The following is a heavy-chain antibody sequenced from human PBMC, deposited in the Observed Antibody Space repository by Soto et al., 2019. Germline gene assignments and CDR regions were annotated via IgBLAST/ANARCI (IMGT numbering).Heavy chain of an antibody. V-gene: IGHV4-30-4*01. D-gene: IGHD2-21*01. CDR1: GASISNDDYY. Sequence: SETLSLTCTVSGASISNDDYYWTWIRQSPGRGLEWIGYIYYSGSTYYNPSLKRRVTISLDSSKNQFSLTLRSVTAADTAVYYCARSTGRYWGQGILVTGSS. J-gene: IGHJ4*02. CDR3: ARSTGRY. CDR2: IYYSGST.